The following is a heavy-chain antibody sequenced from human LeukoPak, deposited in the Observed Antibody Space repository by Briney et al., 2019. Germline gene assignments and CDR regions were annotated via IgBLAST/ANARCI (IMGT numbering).Heavy chain of an antibody. CDR2: ISITSRTT. Sequence: GGSLRLSCAASGFTFTTYSMNWVRQAPGKGLQWVSYISITSRTTNYADSVKGRFTISRDSAKNSLYLQMNSLRDEDTAVYYCATEKAFAFDIWGQGTVDTVSS. J-gene: IGHJ3*02. V-gene: IGHV3-48*02. CDR3: ATEKAFAFDI. CDR1: GFTFTTYS.